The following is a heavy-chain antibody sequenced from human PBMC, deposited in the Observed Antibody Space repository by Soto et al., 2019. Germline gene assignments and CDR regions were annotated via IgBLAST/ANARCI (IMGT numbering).Heavy chain of an antibody. J-gene: IGHJ4*02. V-gene: IGHV3-23*01. CDR2: MSSSGGNT. CDR3: AKDLYTKGSYPLSFDY. CDR1: GFTFSTYA. Sequence: PGGSLRLSCAASGFTFSTYAVSWVRQAPGKGLEWVSAMSSSGGNTYYPDSVKGRFTISRDSSINTLYLQMNSLRAEDTAVYYCAKDLYTKGSYPLSFDYWGQGTLVTVSS. D-gene: IGHD1-26*01.